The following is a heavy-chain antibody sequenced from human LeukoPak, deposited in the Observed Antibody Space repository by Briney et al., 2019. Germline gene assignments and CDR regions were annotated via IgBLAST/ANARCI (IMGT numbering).Heavy chain of an antibody. Sequence: PSETLSLTCIVDAGSINSYYCSWIRQPAGKGLEWIGRIYTSGSTNYNPSLKSRVTMSVDTSKNQFSLKLSSVTAAATDVYYCVGLTTTAWYFDLWGRGTLVTVSS. D-gene: IGHD1-26*01. CDR1: AGSINSYY. V-gene: IGHV4-4*07. CDR2: IYTSGST. J-gene: IGHJ2*01. CDR3: VGLTTTAWYFDL.